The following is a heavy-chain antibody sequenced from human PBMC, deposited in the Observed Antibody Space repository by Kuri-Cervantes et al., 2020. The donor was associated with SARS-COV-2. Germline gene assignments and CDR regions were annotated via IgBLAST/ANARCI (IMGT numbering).Heavy chain of an antibody. CDR2: ISSSSSTI. CDR3: ARDRFRVPAAMTTVFWFDP. V-gene: IGHV3-48*02. J-gene: IGHJ5*02. CDR1: GFTFSSYS. D-gene: IGHD2-2*01. Sequence: GGSLRLSCAASGFTFSSYSMNWVRQAPGKGLEWVSYISSSSSTIYYADSVKGRFTISRDNAKNSLYLQMNSLRDEDTALYYCARDRFRVPAAMTTVFWFDPWGQGTLVTVSS.